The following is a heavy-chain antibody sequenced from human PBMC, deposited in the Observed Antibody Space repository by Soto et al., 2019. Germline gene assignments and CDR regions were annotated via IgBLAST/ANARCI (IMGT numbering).Heavy chain of an antibody. Sequence: PVESLKIPCKGSGYSFTSYWIRWVRQMPRKGLEWMGIIYPGDSDTRYSPSFQGQVTISADKSISTAYLQWSSLKASDTAMYYCARHLAVVAGILAAFDRWGQGTMVTVS. V-gene: IGHV5-51*01. CDR2: IYPGDSDT. D-gene: IGHD6-19*01. CDR3: ARHLAVVAGILAAFDR. CDR1: GYSFTSYW. J-gene: IGHJ3*02.